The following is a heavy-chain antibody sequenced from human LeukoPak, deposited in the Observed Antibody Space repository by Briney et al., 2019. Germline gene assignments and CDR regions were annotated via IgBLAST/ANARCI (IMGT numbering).Heavy chain of an antibody. CDR1: GGTFSSYA. J-gene: IGHJ4*02. Sequence: SVKVSCKASGGTFSSYAISWVRQAPGQGLEWMGGIIPIFGTANYAQKFQGRVTITADGSTSTAYMELSSLRSEDTAVYYCARGYYYDSSGYYYFFDYWGQGTLVTVSS. D-gene: IGHD3-22*01. CDR2: IIPIFGTA. CDR3: ARGYYYDSSGYYYFFDY. V-gene: IGHV1-69*13.